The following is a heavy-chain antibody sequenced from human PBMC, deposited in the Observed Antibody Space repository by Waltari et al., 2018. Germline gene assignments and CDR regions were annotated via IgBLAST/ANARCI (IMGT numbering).Heavy chain of an antibody. Sequence: QVTLKESGPALVKPTQTLTLTCTFSGFSLSTSGMRVSWIRQPPGKALEWLARIAWDDDKFYSTSLKSRLTISKDTSKTQVVLTMTNMDPVDTATYYCAREGGYGDYGGFDYWGQGTLVTVSS. CDR1: GFSLSTSGMR. V-gene: IGHV2-70*04. D-gene: IGHD4-17*01. CDR2: IAWDDDK. J-gene: IGHJ4*02. CDR3: AREGGYGDYGGFDY.